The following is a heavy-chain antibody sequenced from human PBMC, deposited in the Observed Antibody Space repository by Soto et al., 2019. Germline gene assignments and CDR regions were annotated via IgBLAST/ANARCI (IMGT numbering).Heavy chain of an antibody. V-gene: IGHV4-59*01. CDR1: GGSISSYY. CDR2: IYYSGST. Sequence: SETLSLTCTVSGGSISSYYWSWIWQPPGKGLEWIGYIYYSGSTNYNPSLKSRVTISVDTSKNQFSLKLSSVTAADTAVYYCARGGRGDGYHRRHLPHWGQGTLVTVSS. CDR3: ARGGRGDGYHRRHLPH. D-gene: IGHD5-12*01. J-gene: IGHJ1*01.